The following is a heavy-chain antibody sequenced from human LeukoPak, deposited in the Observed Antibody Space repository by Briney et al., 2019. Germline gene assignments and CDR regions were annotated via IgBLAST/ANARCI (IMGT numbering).Heavy chain of an antibody. CDR1: GYPFTSYG. Sequence: GASVKVSCKASGYPFTSYGITWVRQAPGQGLEWMGWISAYNGHTSYAQNLQGRVTMTTDTSTSTAYMELRSLRSDDTAVYYCAGQRYRSTQWLVDPTDYWGQGTLVSISS. V-gene: IGHV1-18*01. J-gene: IGHJ4*02. CDR2: ISAYNGHT. D-gene: IGHD6-19*01. CDR3: AGQRYRSTQWLVDPTDY.